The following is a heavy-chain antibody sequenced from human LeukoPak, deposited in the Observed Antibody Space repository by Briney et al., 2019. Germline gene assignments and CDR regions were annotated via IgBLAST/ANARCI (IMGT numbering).Heavy chain of an antibody. CDR2: IYWDDDK. Sequence: LRLPCTFSGFSLSTSGVGVGWIRQPPGKALEWLALIYWDDDKRYSPSLKSRLTITKDTSKNQVVLTMTNMDPVDTATYYCAHRGYGDYNEYYFDYWGQGTLVTVSS. CDR3: AHRGYGDYNEYYFDY. V-gene: IGHV2-5*02. J-gene: IGHJ4*02. CDR1: GFSLSTSGVG. D-gene: IGHD4-17*01.